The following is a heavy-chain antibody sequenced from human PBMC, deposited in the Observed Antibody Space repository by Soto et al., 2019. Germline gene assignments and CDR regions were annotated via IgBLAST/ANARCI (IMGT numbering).Heavy chain of an antibody. CDR2: ISNAGNT. V-gene: IGHV4-31*03. D-gene: IGHD6-19*01. CDR1: GDSVTSGAYN. Sequence: QVQLQEAGPGVVKPSKTLSLPCSVSGDSVTSGAYNGNGIRHRPGKGLGFIGYISNAGNTFYNPSLKSRVAMSVDTSNSRISLKMSSVTAADTAVYYCALLRAGSFYFEHWGPGTPVTVSS. J-gene: IGHJ4*02. CDR3: ALLRAGSFYFEH.